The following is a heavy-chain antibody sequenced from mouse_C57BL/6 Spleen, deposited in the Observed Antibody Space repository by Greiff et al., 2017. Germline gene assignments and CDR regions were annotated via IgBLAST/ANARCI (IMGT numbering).Heavy chain of an antibody. Sequence: ESGPGLVKPSQSLSLTCSVTGYSITSGYYWNWIRQFPGNKLEWMGYISYDGSNNYNPSLKNRISITRDTSKNQFFLKLNSVTTEDTATYYCARYYYGSSYVSYFDYWGQGTTLTVSS. CDR1: GYSITSGYY. CDR3: ARYYYGSSYVSYFDY. D-gene: IGHD1-1*01. V-gene: IGHV3-6*01. CDR2: ISYDGSN. J-gene: IGHJ2*01.